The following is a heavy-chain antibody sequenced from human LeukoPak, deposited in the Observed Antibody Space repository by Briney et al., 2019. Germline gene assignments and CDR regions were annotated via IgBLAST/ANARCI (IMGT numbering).Heavy chain of an antibody. CDR2: INSDGSRI. Sequence: GGSLRLSCAASGFTFSEYWMHWVRQAPGKGLEWVSRINSDGSRITYADSVKGRFTIFRDNAKNTLYLQMNSLRVEDTAVYYCASSPVITRDWGQGTLVTVSS. CDR1: GFTFSEYW. CDR3: ASSPVITRD. D-gene: IGHD3-22*01. J-gene: IGHJ4*02. V-gene: IGHV3-74*01.